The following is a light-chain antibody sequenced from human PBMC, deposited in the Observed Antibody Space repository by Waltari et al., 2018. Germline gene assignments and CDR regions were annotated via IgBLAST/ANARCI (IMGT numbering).Light chain of an antibody. CDR2: DAS. CDR3: QQRSNWRT. Sequence: EIVLTQSPATLSLSPGERATLSCRASQSVSSYLAWYQQKPDQAPRLLFYDASNRATGIPARFSGSGSGTDFTLTISSLEPEDFAVYYCQQRSNWRTFGQGTKVEIK. V-gene: IGKV3-11*01. CDR1: QSVSSY. J-gene: IGKJ1*01.